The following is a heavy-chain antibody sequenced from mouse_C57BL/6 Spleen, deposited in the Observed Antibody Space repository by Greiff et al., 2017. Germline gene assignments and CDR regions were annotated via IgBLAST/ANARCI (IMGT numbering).Heavy chain of an antibody. CDR3: ARVATVVADWYFDV. D-gene: IGHD1-1*01. CDR2: INYDGSST. J-gene: IGHJ1*03. V-gene: IGHV5-16*01. CDR1: GFTFSDYY. Sequence: EVNVVESEGGLVQPGSSMKLSCTASGFTFSDYYMAWVRQVPEKGLEWVANINYDGSSTYYLDSLKSRFIISRDNAKNILYLQMSSLKSEDTATYYCARVATVVADWYFDVWGTGTTVTVSS.